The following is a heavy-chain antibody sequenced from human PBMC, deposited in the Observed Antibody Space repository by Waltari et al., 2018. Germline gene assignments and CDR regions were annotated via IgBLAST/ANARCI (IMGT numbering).Heavy chain of an antibody. Sequence: QVQLVQSGAEVKKPGASVKVSCKASGYTFTSYGISWVRQAPGQGLEWMGWISAYNGNTNYAQKRQGRVTMTTDTSISTAYMELSRLRSDDPAVYYCARAPRVIAAAGMGGGYWGQGTLVTVSS. CDR3: ARAPRVIAAAGMGGGY. D-gene: IGHD6-13*01. V-gene: IGHV1-18*01. J-gene: IGHJ4*02. CDR2: ISAYNGNT. CDR1: GYTFTSYG.